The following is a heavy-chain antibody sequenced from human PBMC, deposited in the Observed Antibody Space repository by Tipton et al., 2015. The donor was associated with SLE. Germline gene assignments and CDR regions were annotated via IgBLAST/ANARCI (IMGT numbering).Heavy chain of an antibody. V-gene: IGHV4-39*01. Sequence: TLSLTCTVSGASISGSGYYWGWIRQSPGKGLEWIGSVYYSASTYYNPSLKGRVTISLDTSKNQFSLKMTSVTGADTAIYYCAKPTGSGGYFDHWGQGAQVTVSS. CDR3: AKPTGSGGYFDH. D-gene: IGHD3-10*01. CDR2: VYYSAST. CDR1: GASISGSGYY. J-gene: IGHJ4*02.